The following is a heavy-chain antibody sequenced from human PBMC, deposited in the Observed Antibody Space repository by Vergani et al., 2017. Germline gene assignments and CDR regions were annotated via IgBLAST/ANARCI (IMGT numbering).Heavy chain of an antibody. J-gene: IGHJ5*02. CDR3: ARHAGSYSAYWFDP. CDR1: GGSISSYY. V-gene: IGHV4-59*01. Sequence: QVQLQESGPGLVKPSETLSLTCTVSGGSISSYYWSWIRQPPGKGLEWIGHIYYSGSTNDNPSLMSRVTISVDTSQNQFSLKLSSVTAADTAVYYCARHAGSYSAYWFDPWGQGALVTVSS. D-gene: IGHD1-26*01. CDR2: IYYSGST.